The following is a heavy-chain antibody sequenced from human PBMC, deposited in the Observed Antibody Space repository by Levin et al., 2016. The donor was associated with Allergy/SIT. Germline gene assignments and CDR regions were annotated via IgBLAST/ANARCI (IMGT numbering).Heavy chain of an antibody. D-gene: IGHD3-10*01. CDR1: GFTFGDYA. J-gene: IGHJ4*02. Sequence: GGSLRLSCTASGFTFGDYAMSWFRQAPGKGLEWVGFIRSKAYGGTTEYAASVKGRFTISRDDSKSIAYLQMNSLKTEDTAVYYCTRGRWGTMALSPLVDYWGQGTLVTVSS. V-gene: IGHV3-49*03. CDR2: IRSKAYGGTT. CDR3: TRGRWGTMALSPLVDY.